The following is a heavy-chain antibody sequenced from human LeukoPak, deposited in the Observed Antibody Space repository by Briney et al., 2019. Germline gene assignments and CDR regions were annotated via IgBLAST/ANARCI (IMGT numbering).Heavy chain of an antibody. D-gene: IGHD3-10*01. V-gene: IGHV3-9*03. CDR2: ISWNSGSI. Sequence: GGSLRLSCAASGFTFDDYAMHWVRQAPGKGLEWVSGISWNSGSIGYADSVTGRFTISRDNAKNSLQLQMNMRKAEDMALYYCAKDSGGGDYYYYYMDVWGKGTTVTVSS. CDR1: GFTFDDYA. J-gene: IGHJ6*03. CDR3: AKDSGGGDYYYYYMDV.